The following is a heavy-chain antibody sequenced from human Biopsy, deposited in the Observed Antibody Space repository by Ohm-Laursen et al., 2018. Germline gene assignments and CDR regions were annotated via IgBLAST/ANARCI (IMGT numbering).Heavy chain of an antibody. J-gene: IGHJ3*02. D-gene: IGHD3-22*01. CDR1: GGSFSTYY. CDR3: ARVSRSIYDSTFDSCNI. V-gene: IGHV4-59*07. Sequence: SDTLSLTCSVSGGSFSTYYWTWIRQPPGKGLEWIACIDYRGSANYNPSLKSRVSISIDTSKNQLSLRLNSVTAADTAVYYCARVSRSIYDSTFDSCNIWGPGTMVTVSS. CDR2: IDYRGSA.